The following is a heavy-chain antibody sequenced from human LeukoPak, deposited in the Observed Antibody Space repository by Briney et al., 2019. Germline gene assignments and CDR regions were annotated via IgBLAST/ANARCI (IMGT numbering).Heavy chain of an antibody. Sequence: GGSLRLSCAASGFTFSSYAMSWVRQAPGKGLEWVSTLSDRGGGTYYADSVKGRFTISRDNSRSTLYLQMHSLRVEDTAVYYCAKDRPYITSWYGCSTPWGQGTLVTVSS. V-gene: IGHV3-23*01. CDR1: GFTFSSYA. CDR2: LSDRGGGT. CDR3: AKDRPYITSWYGCSTP. J-gene: IGHJ5*02. D-gene: IGHD3-10*01.